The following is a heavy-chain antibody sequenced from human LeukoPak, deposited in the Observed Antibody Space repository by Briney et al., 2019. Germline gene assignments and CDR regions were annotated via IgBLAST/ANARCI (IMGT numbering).Heavy chain of an antibody. CDR2: IRSDGINK. CDR3: ARGAFYYDSSGYSYAFDI. D-gene: IGHD3-22*01. J-gene: IGHJ3*02. V-gene: IGHV3-30*02. Sequence: PGGSLRLSCAASGFTFSNYGMHWVRQAPGKGLEWVAFIRSDGINKYHADSVKGRFTISRDNSKNTLYLQMNSLRAEDTAVYYCARGAFYYDSSGYSYAFDIWGQGTMVTVSS. CDR1: GFTFSNYG.